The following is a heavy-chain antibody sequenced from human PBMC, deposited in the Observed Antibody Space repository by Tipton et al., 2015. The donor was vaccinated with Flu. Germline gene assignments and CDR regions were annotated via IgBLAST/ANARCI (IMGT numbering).Heavy chain of an antibody. Sequence: TLSLTCTVSGGPISSSRYYWGWIRQPPGKGLEWIGSIYYSGSTYYNPSLKSRVTISVDTSKNQFSLKLSSVTAADTAVYYCARSSGWYFLPDFWGHGTLVTVSS. CDR2: IYYSGST. CDR3: ARSSGWYFLPDF. J-gene: IGHJ4*01. D-gene: IGHD6-19*01. V-gene: IGHV4-39*07. CDR1: GGPISSSRYY.